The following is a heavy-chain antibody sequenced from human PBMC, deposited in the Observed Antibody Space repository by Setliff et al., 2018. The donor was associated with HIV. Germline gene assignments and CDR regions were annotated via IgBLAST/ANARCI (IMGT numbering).Heavy chain of an antibody. V-gene: IGHV3-48*03. D-gene: IGHD4-17*01. Sequence: GGSLRLSCTASGFTFINYEMNWVRQAPGKGLEWVAYISYSGSAIHYADSVKGRFTISRDNAKNSLYLQMNSLRAEDTAVYFCARDLTTIVTRKVFDIWGQGTKVTVSS. CDR3: ARDLTTIVTRKVFDI. J-gene: IGHJ3*01. CDR2: ISYSGSAI. CDR1: GFTFINYE.